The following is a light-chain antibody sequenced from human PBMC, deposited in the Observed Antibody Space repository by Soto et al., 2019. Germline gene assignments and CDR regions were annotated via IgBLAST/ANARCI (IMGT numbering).Light chain of an antibody. J-gene: IGLJ2*01. CDR1: RLGNKF. V-gene: IGLV3-1*01. CDR3: QTWDSNTNVV. Sequence: SYELTQPPSMSVSPGQTAIITCSGDRLGNKFAFWYQQKVGQSPVLVIFEDTKRPSGIPERFSGSNSGNTATLTISGTQAMDEGDYYCQTWDSNTNVVFGGGTQLTVL. CDR2: EDT.